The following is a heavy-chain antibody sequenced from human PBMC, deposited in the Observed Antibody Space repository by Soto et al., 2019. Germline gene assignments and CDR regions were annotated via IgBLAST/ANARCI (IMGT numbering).Heavy chain of an antibody. CDR1: GFTFSSYA. D-gene: IGHD4-17*01. J-gene: IGHJ4*02. V-gene: IGHV3-23*01. Sequence: EVQLLESGGGLVQPGGSLRHSCAATGFTFSSYAMSWVRQAPGKGLEWVSAISGSGGSTYYADSVKGRFTISRDNSKNTLYLQMNSLRAEDTAVYYRSKDPYGDYPNYWGQGTLVTVSS. CDR3: SKDPYGDYPNY. CDR2: ISGSGGST.